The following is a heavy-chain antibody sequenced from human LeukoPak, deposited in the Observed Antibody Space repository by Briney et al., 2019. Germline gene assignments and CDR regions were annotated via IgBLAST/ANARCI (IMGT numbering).Heavy chain of an antibody. CDR1: GFTFSSYA. J-gene: IGHJ4*02. CDR2: ISGSGGST. CDR3: AKDGQWLVYFDY. D-gene: IGHD6-19*01. Sequence: GGSLRLSCAASGFTFSSYAMSWVRQAPGKGLEWVSAISGSGGSTYYADSVKGRFTISRDDSKNTLYLQMNSLRAEDTAVYYCAKDGQWLVYFDYWGQGTLVTVSS. V-gene: IGHV3-23*01.